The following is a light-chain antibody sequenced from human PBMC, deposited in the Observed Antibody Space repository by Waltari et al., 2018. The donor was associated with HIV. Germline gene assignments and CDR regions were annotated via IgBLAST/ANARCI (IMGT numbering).Light chain of an antibody. J-gene: IGKJ5*01. CDR1: VAISDY. CDR2: GAS. Sequence: DIQLTQSPSFLSAAVGDRVTITCRANVAISDYLVWYQQKPGTAPKLLIYGASTLQRGVPSRFSGSGSGTDFILTINSLQPEDFGTYYCQQSETYPITVGQGTRLEIK. V-gene: IGKV1-9*01. CDR3: QQSETYPIT.